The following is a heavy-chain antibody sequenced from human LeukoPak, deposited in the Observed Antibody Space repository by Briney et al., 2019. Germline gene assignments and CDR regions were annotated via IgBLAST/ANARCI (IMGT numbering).Heavy chain of an antibody. CDR1: GHTFTGYY. D-gene: IGHD6-19*01. J-gene: IGHJ4*02. CDR3: ARQWLSTQLDY. CDR2: INPNSGGT. V-gene: IGHV1-2*04. Sequence: ASVKVSCKASGHTFTGYYMHWVRQAPGQGLEWMGWINPNSGGTNYAQKFQGWVTMTRDTSISTAYMELSRLRSDDTAVYYCARQWLSTQLDYWGQGTLVTVSS.